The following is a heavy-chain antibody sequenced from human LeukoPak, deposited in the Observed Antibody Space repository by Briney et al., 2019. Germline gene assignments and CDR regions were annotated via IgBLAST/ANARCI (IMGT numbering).Heavy chain of an antibody. CDR1: GFTFSSYA. D-gene: IGHD6-13*01. J-gene: IGHJ4*02. Sequence: GGSLRLSCAASGFTFSSYAMSWVRQAPGKGLEGVSAISGSGGSTYYADSVKGRFTISRDNSKNTLYLQMNSLRAEDTAVYYCATYPEIIAAAGTRFDYWGQGTLVTVSP. V-gene: IGHV3-23*01. CDR2: ISGSGGST. CDR3: ATYPEIIAAAGTRFDY.